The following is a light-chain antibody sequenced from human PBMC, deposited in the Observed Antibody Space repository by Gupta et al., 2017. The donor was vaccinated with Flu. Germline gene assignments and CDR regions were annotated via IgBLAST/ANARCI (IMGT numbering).Light chain of an antibody. V-gene: IGKV3-15*01. CDR2: DTS. J-gene: IGKJ4*01. CDR3: QQYHDWPRG. CDR1: QSVGRY. Sequence: IVLSLSPATLSVSPGERATLSCRASQSVGRYIAWYRQKPGQAPRLLIYDTSSRASGVPARFSGSGFGTEFTLTISSLQSEDFAVYYCQQYHDWPRGFGGGTKVELK.